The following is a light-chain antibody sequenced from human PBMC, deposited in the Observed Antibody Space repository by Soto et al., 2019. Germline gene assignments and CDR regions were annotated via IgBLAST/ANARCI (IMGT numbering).Light chain of an antibody. J-gene: IGKJ1*01. Sequence: QVTQVPSYLSASVGDSVTITCRASQSISSWLAWYQQKPGKAPKLLIYDASSLESGVPSRFSGSGSGTEFTLTISSLQPDDFATYYCQQYNSYWTFGQGTQVEIK. CDR2: DAS. V-gene: IGKV1-5*01. CDR1: QSISSW. CDR3: QQYNSYWT.